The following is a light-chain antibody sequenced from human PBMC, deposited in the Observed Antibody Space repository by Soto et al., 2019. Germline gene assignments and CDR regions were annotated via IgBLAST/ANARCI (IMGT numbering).Light chain of an antibody. V-gene: IGLV1-40*01. CDR1: SSNIGRGYD. J-gene: IGLJ3*02. CDR3: RSYDSSMSRMLV. Sequence: QSVLTQPPSVSGAPGQRITISCTGTSSNIGRGYDVHWYQQLPGTAPKLLIYESSKRPSGVPNRFSGSKSGTSASLAITGLQAEDEADYYCRSYDSSMSRMLVFGGGTKLTVL. CDR2: ESS.